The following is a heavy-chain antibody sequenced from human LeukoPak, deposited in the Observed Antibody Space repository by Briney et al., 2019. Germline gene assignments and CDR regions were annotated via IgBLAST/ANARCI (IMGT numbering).Heavy chain of an antibody. Sequence: GGSLRLSCAASGFTFSSYGMHWVRQAPGKGLEWVAVIWYDGSNKYYADSVKGRFTISRDNSKNTLYLQMNSLRAEDTAVYYCASLDGITMVRGVIVYWGQGTLVTVSS. J-gene: IGHJ4*02. CDR1: GFTFSSYG. D-gene: IGHD3-10*01. CDR3: ASLDGITMVRGVIVY. CDR2: IWYDGSNK. V-gene: IGHV3-33*01.